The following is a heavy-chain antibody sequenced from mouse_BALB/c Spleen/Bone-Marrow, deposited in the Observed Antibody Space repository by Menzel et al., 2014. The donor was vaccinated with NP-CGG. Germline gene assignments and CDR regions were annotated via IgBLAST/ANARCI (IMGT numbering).Heavy chain of an antibody. CDR3: AGGNYRFAY. CDR1: GFNIKDYY. Sequence: VTLKECGAELVRPGALVKLSCKASGFNIKDYYMHWVKQRPEQGLEWIGWIDPENGNTIYDPKFQGKASITADTSSNTAYLQLSSLTSEDTAVYYCAGGNYRFAYWGQGTLVTVSA. D-gene: IGHD2-1*01. J-gene: IGHJ3*01. CDR2: IDPENGNT. V-gene: IGHV14-1*02.